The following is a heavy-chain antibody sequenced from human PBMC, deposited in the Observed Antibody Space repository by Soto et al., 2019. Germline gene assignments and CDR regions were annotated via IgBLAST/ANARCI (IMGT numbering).Heavy chain of an antibody. Sequence: EVQLVESGGGLVQPGGSLRLSCAASGFTFSRYSMNWFRQVPGKGLEWVSYISSISSTIYYAYSVKGPCTISRDNAKNSVYLQMISMRAVDTAVYFWAIEVTDGLFDYWGQGTLVTVSS. V-gene: IGHV3-48*01. D-gene: IGHD4-4*01. CDR3: AIEVTDGLFDY. CDR2: ISSISSTI. CDR1: GFTFSRYS. J-gene: IGHJ4*02.